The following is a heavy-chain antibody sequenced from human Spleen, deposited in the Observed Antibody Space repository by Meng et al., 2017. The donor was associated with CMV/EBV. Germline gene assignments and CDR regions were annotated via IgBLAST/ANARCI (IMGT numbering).Heavy chain of an antibody. CDR1: EFTFSSYS. Sequence: GESLKISCAASEFTFSSYSLSWVRQAPGKGLEWVSYLSSSSTTIYYADSVKGRFTISRDNAKNSLYLQMNSLRAEDTAVYYCAKERHWGQGTLVTVSS. V-gene: IGHV3-48*04. CDR2: LSSSSTTI. CDR3: AKERH. J-gene: IGHJ4*02. D-gene: IGHD1-1*01.